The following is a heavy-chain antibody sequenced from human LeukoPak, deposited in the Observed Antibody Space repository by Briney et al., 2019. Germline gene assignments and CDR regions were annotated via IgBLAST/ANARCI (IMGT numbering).Heavy chain of an antibody. CDR3: ARDEAYGDYVYFDY. Sequence: ASVKVSCTASGDTFTSYGISCVRQAPGQGVEWIGWISAYNGNTDYAQKLQGRVTMTTDTSTSTAYMELRSLRSDDTAVYYCARDEAYGDYVYFDYWGQGTLVTVSS. V-gene: IGHV1-18*01. D-gene: IGHD4-17*01. J-gene: IGHJ4*02. CDR1: GDTFTSYG. CDR2: ISAYNGNT.